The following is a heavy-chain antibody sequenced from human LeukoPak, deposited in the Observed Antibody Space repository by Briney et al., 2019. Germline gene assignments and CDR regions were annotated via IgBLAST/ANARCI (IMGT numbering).Heavy chain of an antibody. CDR3: ARGGYDSSGYYYSWFDP. Sequence: PSETLSLTCTVSGGSISSGGYYWSWIRQHPGKGLEWIGYIYYSGSTYYNPSLKSRVTISVDTSKNQFSLKLSSVTAADTAVYYCARGGYDSSGYYYSWFDPWGQGTLSPSPQ. D-gene: IGHD3-22*01. V-gene: IGHV4-31*03. J-gene: IGHJ5*02. CDR2: IYYSGST. CDR1: GGSISSGGYY.